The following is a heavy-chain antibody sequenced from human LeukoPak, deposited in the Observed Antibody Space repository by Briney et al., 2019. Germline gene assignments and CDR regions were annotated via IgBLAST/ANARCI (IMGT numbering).Heavy chain of an antibody. Sequence: SETLSLTCTVSGGSISSYYWSWIRQPPGKGLEWIGYIYYSGSTNYNPSLKSRVTISVDTSKNQFSLKLSSVTAADTAVYYCARHKGKVVTGTTVFGYMDVWGKGTTVTVSS. CDR1: GGSISSYY. D-gene: IGHD1-7*01. J-gene: IGHJ6*03. CDR2: IYYSGST. CDR3: ARHKGKVVTGTTVFGYMDV. V-gene: IGHV4-59*08.